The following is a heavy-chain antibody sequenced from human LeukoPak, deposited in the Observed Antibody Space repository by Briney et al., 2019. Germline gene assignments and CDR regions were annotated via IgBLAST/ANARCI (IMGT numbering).Heavy chain of an antibody. CDR3: AAEKRNFWIGYHYFED. CDR1: DGSISSSSYY. Sequence: SETLSLTCTVSDGSISSSSYYWGWMRQPPGKALEWIGTIYFDGNTFYNPSLKSRDNISVDLPETLSSPNLSSVTAAYTAISYCAAEKRNFWIGYHYFEDWGQGTLVSVSS. CDR2: IYFDGNT. D-gene: IGHD3-3*01. J-gene: IGHJ4*02. V-gene: IGHV4-39*01.